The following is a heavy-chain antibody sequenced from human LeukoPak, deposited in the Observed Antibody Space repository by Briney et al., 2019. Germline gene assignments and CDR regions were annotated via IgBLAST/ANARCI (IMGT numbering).Heavy chain of an antibody. CDR2: ISSNGGST. CDR3: ARDQILRSFYYYYGMDV. D-gene: IGHD5-12*01. J-gene: IGHJ6*02. Sequence: PGGSLRLSCAASGFTFSSYAMHWVRQAPGKGLEYVSAISSNGGSTYYANSVKGRFTISRDNSKNTLYLQMGSLRAEDMAVYYCARDQILRSFYYYYGMDVWGQGTTATVSS. CDR1: GFTFSSYA. V-gene: IGHV3-64*01.